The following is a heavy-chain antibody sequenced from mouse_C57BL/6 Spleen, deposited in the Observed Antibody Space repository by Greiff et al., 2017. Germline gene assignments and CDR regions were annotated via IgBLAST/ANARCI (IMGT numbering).Heavy chain of an antibody. CDR1: GYTFTDYY. V-gene: IGHV1-26*01. CDR3: ARYYSNWFAY. CDR2: INPNNGGT. J-gene: IGHJ3*01. D-gene: IGHD2-5*01. Sequence: VQLKESGPELVKPGASVKISCKASGYTFTDYYMNWVKQSHGKSLEWIGDINPNNGGTSYNQKFKGKATLTVDKSSSTAYMELRSLTSEDSAVYYCARYYSNWFAYWGQGTLVTVSA.